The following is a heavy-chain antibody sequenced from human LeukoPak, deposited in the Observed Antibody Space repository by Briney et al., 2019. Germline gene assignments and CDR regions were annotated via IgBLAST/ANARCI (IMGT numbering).Heavy chain of an antibody. CDR3: ARLHGTYYYDSSGYYSPRYFDL. Sequence: GESLKISCKGSGYSFTSYWIGWVRQMPGKGLEWMGIIYPGDSDTRYSPSFQGQITISADKSISTAYLLWSSLKASDTAMYYCARLHGTYYYDSSGYYSPRYFDLWGRGTLVTVSS. D-gene: IGHD3-22*01. CDR2: IYPGDSDT. J-gene: IGHJ2*01. CDR1: GYSFTSYW. V-gene: IGHV5-51*01.